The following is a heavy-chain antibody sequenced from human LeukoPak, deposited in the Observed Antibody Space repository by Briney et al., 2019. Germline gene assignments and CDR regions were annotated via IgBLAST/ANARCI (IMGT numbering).Heavy chain of an antibody. V-gene: IGHV1-69*13. CDR1: GGTFSSYA. CDR3: ARVEVRGVINYYYGMDV. J-gene: IGHJ6*04. Sequence: GASVKISCKASGGTFSSYAISWVRQAPGQGLEWRGGIIPIFGTANYAQKFQGRVTITADESTSTAYMELSSLRSEDTAVYYCARVEVRGVINYYYGMDVWGKGTTVTVSS. CDR2: IIPIFGTA. D-gene: IGHD3-10*01.